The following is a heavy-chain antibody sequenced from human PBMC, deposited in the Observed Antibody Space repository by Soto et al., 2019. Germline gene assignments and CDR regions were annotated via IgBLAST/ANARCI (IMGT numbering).Heavy chain of an antibody. CDR1: GGSISSSSYY. CDR3: ARHLGYCSGGSCSWSDWFDP. Sequence: PSETLSLTCTVSGGSISSSSYYWGWIRQPPGKGLEWIGSIYYSGSTYYNPSLKSRVTISVDASKNQFSLKLSSVTAADTAVYYCARHLGYCSGGSCSWSDWFDPWGQGTLVTVSS. D-gene: IGHD2-15*01. J-gene: IGHJ5*02. V-gene: IGHV4-39*01. CDR2: IYYSGST.